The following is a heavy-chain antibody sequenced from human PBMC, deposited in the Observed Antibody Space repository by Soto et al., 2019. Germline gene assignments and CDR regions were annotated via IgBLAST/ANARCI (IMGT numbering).Heavy chain of an antibody. CDR3: ARDLKRSTSPRPLGY. D-gene: IGHD2-2*01. V-gene: IGHV1-24*01. Sequence: ASVKVSCKVSGYTLTELSMHWVRQAPGKGLEWMGGFDPEDGETIYAQKLQGRVTMTTDTSTSTAYMELRSLRSDDTAVYYCARDLKRSTSPRPLGYWGQGTLVTVSS. CDR2: FDPEDGET. CDR1: GYTLTELS. J-gene: IGHJ4*02.